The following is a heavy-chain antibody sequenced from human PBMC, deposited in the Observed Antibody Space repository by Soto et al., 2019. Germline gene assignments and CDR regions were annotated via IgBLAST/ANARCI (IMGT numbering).Heavy chain of an antibody. CDR3: ARDREAAYYYYGMDV. CDR1: GGTFSSYT. Sequence: QVQLVQSGAEVKKPGSSVKVSCKASGGTFSSYTISWVRQAPGQGLEWMGRIIPILGIANYAQKFQGRVTITADKPTSTAYMELSSLRSEDTAVYYCARDREAAYYYYGMDVWGQGTTVTVSS. D-gene: IGHD6-13*01. CDR2: IIPILGIA. V-gene: IGHV1-69*08. J-gene: IGHJ6*02.